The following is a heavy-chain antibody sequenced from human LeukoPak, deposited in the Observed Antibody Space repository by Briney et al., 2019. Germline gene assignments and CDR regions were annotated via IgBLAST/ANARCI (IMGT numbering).Heavy chain of an antibody. D-gene: IGHD6-25*01. J-gene: IGHJ4*02. CDR1: GFTFNTYA. Sequence: GGSLRLSCSASGFTFNTYAMHWVRQAPGKGLEYVAAISSNGGSTYHADSVKGRLTISRDNSKNTLYLQMSSLRVEDTAVYYCVKARGSGWSSHYFDYWGQGTLVTVSS. CDR2: ISSNGGST. CDR3: VKARGSGWSSHYFDY. V-gene: IGHV3-64D*09.